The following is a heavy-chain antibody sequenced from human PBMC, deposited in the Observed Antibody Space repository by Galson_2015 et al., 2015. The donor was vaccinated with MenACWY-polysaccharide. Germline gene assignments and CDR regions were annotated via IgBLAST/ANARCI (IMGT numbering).Heavy chain of an antibody. V-gene: IGHV3-30*02. CDR2: IRYDGSKE. D-gene: IGHD3-3*01. CDR3: TAGPGVQVDFVGYDY. J-gene: IGHJ4*02. Sequence: SLRLSCAASGFIFSNYDMHWARQAPGKGLEWVTFIRYDGSKENYIDSVRGRFTISRDNSKNTLYLQISSLRPEDTAVYYCTAGPGVQVDFVGYDYWGQGTLVTVSS. CDR1: GFIFSNYD.